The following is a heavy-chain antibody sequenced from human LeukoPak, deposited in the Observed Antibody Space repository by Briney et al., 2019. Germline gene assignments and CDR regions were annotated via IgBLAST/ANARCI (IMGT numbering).Heavy chain of an antibody. CDR3: ARENWNWRPHYYYGMDV. CDR1: GFTFSNYW. Sequence: GGSLRLSCAASGFTFSNYWMTWVRQAPGKGLEWVANINRDGSERYYADSVKGRFTISRDNSKNTLYLQMNSLRAEDTAAYYCARENWNWRPHYYYGMDVWGQGTTVTVSS. D-gene: IGHD1-7*01. CDR2: INRDGSER. J-gene: IGHJ6*02. V-gene: IGHV3-7*01.